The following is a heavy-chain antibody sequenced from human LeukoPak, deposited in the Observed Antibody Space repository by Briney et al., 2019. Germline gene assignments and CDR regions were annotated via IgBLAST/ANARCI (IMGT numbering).Heavy chain of an antibody. D-gene: IGHD2-15*01. Sequence: ASVKVSCKASGYTFNNYGISWVRQAPAQGLEGMGWISPYNGNTKFAQNFQGRVTVTTETSTSTAYMELRSLRSDDTAVYYCARQSYFDGRGDDAFDIWGQGTMVTVSS. CDR1: GYTFNNYG. CDR2: ISPYNGNT. V-gene: IGHV1-18*01. J-gene: IGHJ3*02. CDR3: ARQSYFDGRGDDAFDI.